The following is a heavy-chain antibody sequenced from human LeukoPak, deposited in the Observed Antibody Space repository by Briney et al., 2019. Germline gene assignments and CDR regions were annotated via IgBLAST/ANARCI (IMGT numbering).Heavy chain of an antibody. J-gene: IGHJ2*01. CDR2: IYYSGST. D-gene: IGHD1-1*01. CDR3: ASWSIRTGIDQLGYFDL. V-gene: IGHV4-59*12. Sequence: QPSETLSLACTVSGGSISSYYWSWIRQPPGKGLEWIGYIYYSGSTNYNPSLKSRVTMSVDTSKNQFSLKLSSVTAADTAVYYCASWSIRTGIDQLGYFDLWGRGTLVTVSS. CDR1: GGSISSYY.